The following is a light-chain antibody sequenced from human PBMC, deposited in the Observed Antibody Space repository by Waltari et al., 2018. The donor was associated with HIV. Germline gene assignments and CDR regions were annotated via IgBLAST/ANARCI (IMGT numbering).Light chain of an antibody. CDR2: GNK. V-gene: IGLV1-44*01. CDR1: SPNFETNN. Sequence: QSVLTQPPSASGPPRPPVTISCSGTSPNFETNNVNLYQHLPGTAPKPLIYGNKQRPSGVPARISGSKSGTSASLAISGLQSEDEADYYCVTWDDSLSGVVFGGGTKLTVL. J-gene: IGLJ2*01. CDR3: VTWDDSLSGVV.